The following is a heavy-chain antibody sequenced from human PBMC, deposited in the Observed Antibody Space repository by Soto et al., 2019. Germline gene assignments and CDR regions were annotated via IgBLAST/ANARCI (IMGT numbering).Heavy chain of an antibody. CDR2: ISAYNGNT. CDR3: ARGVPTYYDFWSGQFDY. Sequence: ASVEVSCKASGYTFTSYGISWVRQAPGQGLEWMGWISAYNGNTNYAQKLQGRVTMTTDTSTSTAYMELRSLRSDDTAVYYCARGVPTYYDFWSGQFDYWGQGTLVTLSS. D-gene: IGHD3-3*01. V-gene: IGHV1-18*01. J-gene: IGHJ4*02. CDR1: GYTFTSYG.